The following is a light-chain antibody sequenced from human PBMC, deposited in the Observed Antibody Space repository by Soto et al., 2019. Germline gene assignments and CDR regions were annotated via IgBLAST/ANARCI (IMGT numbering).Light chain of an antibody. J-gene: IGLJ3*02. CDR3: SSYTSSSGV. CDR1: SSDVGGYNY. Sequence: QSVLTQPASVSGSPGQSITISCTGTSSDVGGYNYVSWYQQHPGKAPKLMIYEVSNRPSGVSNRFSGSKSGNTASLTISGLQAEDEADYYCSSYTSSSGVFGGGIKLTVL. CDR2: EVS. V-gene: IGLV2-14*01.